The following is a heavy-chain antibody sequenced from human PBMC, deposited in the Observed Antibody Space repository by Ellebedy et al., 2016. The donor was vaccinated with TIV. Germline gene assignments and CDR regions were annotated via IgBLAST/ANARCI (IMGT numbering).Heavy chain of an antibody. J-gene: IGHJ5*02. CDR2: IYTSGST. Sequence: ESLKISXTVSGGSISSYYWSWIRQPAGKGLEWIGRIYTSGSTNYNPSLKSRVTMSVDTSKNQFSLKLSSVTAADTAVYYCARDVPMGTVTTGNWFDPWGQGTLVTVSS. V-gene: IGHV4-4*07. D-gene: IGHD4-17*01. CDR1: GGSISSYY. CDR3: ARDVPMGTVTTGNWFDP.